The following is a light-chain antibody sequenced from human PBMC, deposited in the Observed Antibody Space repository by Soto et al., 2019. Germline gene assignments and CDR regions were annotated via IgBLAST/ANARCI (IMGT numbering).Light chain of an antibody. CDR2: GAS. CDR3: QQYKNWPRT. CDR1: ESVDIN. V-gene: IGKV3-15*01. Sequence: EIVLTQSPATLSVSPGERVTLSCRASESVDINLAWYQQKPGQAPRLLIYGASTRATDMPGTFSGRGSGTEFTLTISSPQSEDFAVYYCQQYKNWPRTFGQGTKVEIK. J-gene: IGKJ1*01.